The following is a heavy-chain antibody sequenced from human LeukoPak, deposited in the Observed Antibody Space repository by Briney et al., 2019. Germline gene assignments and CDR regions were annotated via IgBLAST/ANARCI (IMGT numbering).Heavy chain of an antibody. CDR2: INPSGGST. CDR1: GFTFTSYY. J-gene: IGHJ6*02. V-gene: IGHV1-46*01. Sequence: GRSLRLSCAASGFTFTSYYMHWVRQAPGQGLEWMGIINPSGGSTSYAQKFQGRVTMTRDTSTSTVYMELSSLRSEDTAVYYCARDRVAGTRAYYYYYYGMDVWGQGTTVTVSS. D-gene: IGHD6-19*01. CDR3: ARDRVAGTRAYYYYYYGMDV.